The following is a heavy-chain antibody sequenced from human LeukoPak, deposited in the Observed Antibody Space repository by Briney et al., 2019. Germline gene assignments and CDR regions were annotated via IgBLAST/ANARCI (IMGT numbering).Heavy chain of an antibody. J-gene: IGHJ4*02. CDR1: GGSISSSSYY. Sequence: SETLSLTCTVSGGSISSSSYYWGWIRQPPGKGLEWIGSIYYSGSTYYNPSLKSRVTISVDTSKNQFSLKLSSVTAADTAVYYCASLFGYFFDYWGQGTLVTVSS. CDR2: IYYSGST. V-gene: IGHV4-39*07. D-gene: IGHD3-3*01. CDR3: ASLFGYFFDY.